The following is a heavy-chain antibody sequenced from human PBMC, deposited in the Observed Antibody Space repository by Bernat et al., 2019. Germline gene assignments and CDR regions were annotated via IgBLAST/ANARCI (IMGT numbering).Heavy chain of an antibody. CDR1: GFTFSSYG. D-gene: IGHD1-26*01. CDR3: ARDPSRRREDYYYGMDV. V-gene: IGHV3-33*01. Sequence: QVQLVESGGGVVQPGRSLRLSCAASGFTFSSYGMHWVRQAPGKGLEWVAVIWYDGSNKDYADSVKGRFTISRDNSKNTLYLQMNSLRAEDTAVYHCARDPSRRREDYYYGMDVWGQGTTVTVSS. J-gene: IGHJ6*02. CDR2: IWYDGSNK.